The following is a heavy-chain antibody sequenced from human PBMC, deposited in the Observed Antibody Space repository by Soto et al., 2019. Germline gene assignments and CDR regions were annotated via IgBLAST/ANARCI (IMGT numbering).Heavy chain of an antibody. CDR2: IYYSGST. CDR1: GGSISSYY. D-gene: IGHD2-2*03. J-gene: IGHJ6*03. Sequence: SETLSLTCTVSGGSISSYYWSWIRQPPGKGLEWIGYIYYSGSTNYNPSLKSRVTISVDTSKNQFSLKLSSVTAADTAVYYCARVAVDIVVEPAAMEGRYMDVWSKGITVTVSS. CDR3: ARVAVDIVVEPAAMEGRYMDV. V-gene: IGHV4-59*01.